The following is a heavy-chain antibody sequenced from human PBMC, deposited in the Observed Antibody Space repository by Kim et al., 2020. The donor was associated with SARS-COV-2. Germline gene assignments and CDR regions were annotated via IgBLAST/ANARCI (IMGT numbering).Heavy chain of an antibody. CDR1: GGSITNAFYY. J-gene: IGHJ6*03. CDR2: IYYNSNT. D-gene: IGHD6-19*01. V-gene: IGHV4-39*02. CDR3: ASGYHSGRTDDYFYMDV. Sequence: SETLSLTCAVSGGSITNAFYYWGWIRQPPGKRLEWIGNIYYNSNTYYNPSLQGRVSISLDTSTNHFSLKLSSVTAADTALYYCASGYHSGRTDDYFYMDVRGKGTTVTVSS.